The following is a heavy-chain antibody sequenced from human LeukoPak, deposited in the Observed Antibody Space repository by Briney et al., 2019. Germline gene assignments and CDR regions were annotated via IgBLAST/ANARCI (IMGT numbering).Heavy chain of an antibody. J-gene: IGHJ4*02. CDR1: GGSISSYY. V-gene: IGHV4-59*08. D-gene: IGHD3-10*01. Sequence: SETLCLTCTASGGSISSYYWSWIRQPPGKGLEWIGYIYYSGSTNYNPSLKSRVTISVDTSKNQFSLKLSSVTAADTAVYYCARYPMGRGVNFDYWGQGTLVTVSS. CDR2: IYYSGST. CDR3: ARYPMGRGVNFDY.